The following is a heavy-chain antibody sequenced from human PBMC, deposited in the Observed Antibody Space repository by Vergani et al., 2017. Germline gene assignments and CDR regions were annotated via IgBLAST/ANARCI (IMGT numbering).Heavy chain of an antibody. CDR3: ATIGYRRWGYYFDY. D-gene: IGHD2-2*02. Sequence: QVQLQESGPGLVKPSETLSLTCVVSGFSISSSYYWGWIRQPPGKGLEWIGEICHTEDTKYSPSLKSRVTVSVDESRNLFSLRLNSVTAADTAVYYCATIGYRRWGYYFDYWGQGILVTVSS. J-gene: IGHJ4*02. V-gene: IGHV4-38-2*01. CDR1: GFSISSSYY. CDR2: ICHTEDT.